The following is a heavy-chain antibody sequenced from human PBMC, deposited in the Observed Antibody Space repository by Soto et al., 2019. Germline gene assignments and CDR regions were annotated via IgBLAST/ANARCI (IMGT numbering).Heavy chain of an antibody. CDR2: ILYSGSI. Sequence: QLQLQESGPGLVKPSETLSLTCTVSGGSITRNNHYWGWIRQSPGKGLEWIGSILYSGSINYNPSLKSRVTLPVETSKNQFSLKMSSVTAADTAVYYCARLGSSGWYQGSYFDYWGQGTLVTVSS. J-gene: IGHJ4*02. CDR1: GGSITRNNHY. D-gene: IGHD6-19*01. CDR3: ARLGSSGWYQGSYFDY. V-gene: IGHV4-39*01.